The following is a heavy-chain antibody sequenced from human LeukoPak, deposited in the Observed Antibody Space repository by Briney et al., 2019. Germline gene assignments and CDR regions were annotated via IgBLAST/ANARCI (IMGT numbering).Heavy chain of an antibody. CDR1: GFTFSSYW. J-gene: IGHJ4*02. V-gene: IGHV3-23*01. Sequence: GGSLRLSCAASGFTFSSYWMTWVRQAPGKGLEWVASIRNNGATTDYADSVKGRFSISRDNSKNTLYLQMNSLRAEDTAVYYCAKAYHDSGCLIDYWGQGTLVTVSS. D-gene: IGHD6-19*01. CDR3: AKAYHDSGCLIDY. CDR2: IRNNGATT.